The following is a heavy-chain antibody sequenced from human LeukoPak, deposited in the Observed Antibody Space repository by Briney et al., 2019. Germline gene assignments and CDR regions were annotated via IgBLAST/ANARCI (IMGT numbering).Heavy chain of an antibody. V-gene: IGHV1-69*04. CDR1: GGTFSSYA. CDR3: ASSRDGYKYYFDY. Sequence: GASVKVSCKASGGTFSSYAISWVRQAPGQGLEWMGRIIPILGIANYAQKFQGGVTITADKSTSTAYMELSSLRSEDTAVYYCASSRDGYKYYFDYWGQGTLVTVSS. CDR2: IIPILGIA. D-gene: IGHD5-24*01. J-gene: IGHJ4*02.